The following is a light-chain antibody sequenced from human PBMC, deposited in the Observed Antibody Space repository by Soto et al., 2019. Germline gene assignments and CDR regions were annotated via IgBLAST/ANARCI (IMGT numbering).Light chain of an antibody. J-gene: IGKJ1*01. CDR1: QSVNSSY. V-gene: IGKV3-20*01. CDR3: RQYGSSPQT. CDR2: GAS. Sequence: EIVLTQSPGTLSLSPGERATLSCRASQSVNSSYLAWYQQKPGQAPRLLIYGASSRANGITDRFSGSGSGTDFTHTISRLGPEDFAVYYCRQYGSSPQTFGQGTKVEI.